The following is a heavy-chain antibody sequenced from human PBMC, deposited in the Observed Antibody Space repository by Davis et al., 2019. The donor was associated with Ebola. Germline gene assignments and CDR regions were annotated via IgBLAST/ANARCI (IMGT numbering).Heavy chain of an antibody. CDR1: GYTFTNYG. Sequence: ASVKVSCKTSGYTFTNYGITWVRQAPGQGLEWMGWINPHNGNTNYAQNVQGRVTMTTATSTSTAYMEVGSLRSDDTAVYYCARAQFPTTSDHWGQGTLVTVSS. J-gene: IGHJ4*02. D-gene: IGHD1-1*01. CDR2: INPHNGNT. V-gene: IGHV1-18*04. CDR3: ARAQFPTTSDH.